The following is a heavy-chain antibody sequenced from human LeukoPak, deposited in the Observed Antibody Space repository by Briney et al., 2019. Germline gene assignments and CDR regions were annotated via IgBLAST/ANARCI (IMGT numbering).Heavy chain of an antibody. CDR3: ARADRWAYYFDY. J-gene: IGHJ4*02. CDR2: INPSGGST. Sequence: ASVKVSCKASGYTFTSYYMHWVRQAPGQGLEWMGLINPSGGSTSYAQKFQGRVTMTRDTSTSTVYMELSSLRSEDTAVYYCARADRWAYYFDYWGQGTLVTVSS. D-gene: IGHD4-23*01. V-gene: IGHV1-46*03. CDR1: GYTFTSYY.